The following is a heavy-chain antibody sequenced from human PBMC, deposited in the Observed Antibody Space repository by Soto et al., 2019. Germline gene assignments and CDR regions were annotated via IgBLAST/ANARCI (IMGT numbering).Heavy chain of an antibody. CDR3: ARDLASSSTNYFDS. CDR2: ISGGSDYT. J-gene: IGHJ4*02. D-gene: IGHD2-8*01. Sequence: GGSLRLSCEASGFPFSDYYMSWIRQAPGKGLEWLAYISGGSDYTNSAQSVKGRFTISRDNARASPFLQMDDLRVDDTAMYYCARDLASSSTNYFDSWGQGTLVTVSS. V-gene: IGHV3-11*06. CDR1: GFPFSDYY.